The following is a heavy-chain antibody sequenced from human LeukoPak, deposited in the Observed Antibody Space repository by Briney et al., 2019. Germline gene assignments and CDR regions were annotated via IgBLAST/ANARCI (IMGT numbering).Heavy chain of an antibody. CDR1: GGSFSGYY. V-gene: IGHV4-59*01. D-gene: IGHD3-16*02. CDR2: IYYSGST. J-gene: IGHJ4*02. Sequence: SETLSLTCAVYGGSFSGYYWSWIRQPPGKGLEWIGYIYYSGSTNYNPSLKSRVTISVDTSKNQFSLKLSSVTAADTAVYYCARGARGSYRYIFDYWGQGTLVTVSS. CDR3: ARGARGSYRYIFDY.